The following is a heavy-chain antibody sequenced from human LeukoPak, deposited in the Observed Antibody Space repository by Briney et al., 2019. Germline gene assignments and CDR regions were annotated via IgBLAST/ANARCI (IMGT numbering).Heavy chain of an antibody. V-gene: IGHV3-23*01. CDR2: ISGSGVST. J-gene: IGHJ3*02. D-gene: IGHD3-10*01. CDR3: AKSNGYGLVDI. Sequence: GGSLRLSCAASGFTFSSYAMNWVRQAPGKGLEWVSTISGSGVSTHYADSVKGRFTISRDNSKNTVYLQMNSLRGEDTAVYYCAKSNGYGLVDIWGQGTMVTVSS. CDR1: GFTFSSYA.